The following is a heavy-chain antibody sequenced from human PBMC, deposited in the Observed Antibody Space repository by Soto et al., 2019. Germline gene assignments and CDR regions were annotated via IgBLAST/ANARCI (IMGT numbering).Heavy chain of an antibody. Sequence: QVQLQESGPGLVKPSETLSLTCTVSGGSVSSGSYYWSWIRQPPGKVLEWIWSIYSIGSTNYNPSLAGRVTIPVATSKNQFSLKLSSVTEADTAVYYCARARGEAPAVQDPRGQGTLVTASS. CDR2: IYSIGST. V-gene: IGHV4-61*01. J-gene: IGHJ5*02. D-gene: IGHD2-2*01. CDR1: GGSVSSGSYY. CDR3: ARARGEAPAVQDP.